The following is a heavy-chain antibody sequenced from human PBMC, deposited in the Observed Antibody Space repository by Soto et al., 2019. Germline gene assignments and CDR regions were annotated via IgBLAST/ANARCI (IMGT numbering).Heavy chain of an antibody. D-gene: IGHD6-19*01. V-gene: IGHV4-30-4*01. CDR1: GGSISSGDYY. Sequence: SETLSLTCTVSGGSISSGDYYWSWIRQPPGKGLEWIGYIYYSGSTYYNPSLKSRVTISVDTSKNQFSLKLSSVTAADTAVYYCARGGQWLALDYWGQGTLVTVSS. J-gene: IGHJ4*02. CDR2: IYYSGST. CDR3: ARGGQWLALDY.